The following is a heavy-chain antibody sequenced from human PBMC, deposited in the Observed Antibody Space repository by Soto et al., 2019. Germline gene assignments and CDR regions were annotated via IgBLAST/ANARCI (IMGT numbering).Heavy chain of an antibody. J-gene: IGHJ5*02. Sequence: QXQLQESGPGLVKPSETLSLTCTVSGGSISSXYWSXIRQPPGKGLEWIGYIYYSGSTNYNPSLKSRVTISVDTSKNXXSLXLSSVTAADTAVYYCARHSTSYNWFDPWGQGTLVTVSS. CDR1: GGSISSXY. D-gene: IGHD2-2*01. CDR2: IYYSGST. CDR3: ARHSTSYNWFDP. V-gene: IGHV4-59*08.